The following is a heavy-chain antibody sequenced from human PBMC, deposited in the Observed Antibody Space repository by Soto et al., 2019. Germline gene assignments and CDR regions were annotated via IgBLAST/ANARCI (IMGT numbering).Heavy chain of an antibody. V-gene: IGHV4-59*01. Sequence: SETLSLTYTVSGGSISSNYWSWIRQPPGKGLEWLGYISYSGSTYNNPSLKSRVIISLDTSKNQFSLKLSPVTAADTAVYYCARHNSGYDKDAFDIWGPGTTVTVSS. J-gene: IGHJ3*02. D-gene: IGHD5-12*01. CDR3: ARHNSGYDKDAFDI. CDR1: GGSISSNY. CDR2: ISYSGST.